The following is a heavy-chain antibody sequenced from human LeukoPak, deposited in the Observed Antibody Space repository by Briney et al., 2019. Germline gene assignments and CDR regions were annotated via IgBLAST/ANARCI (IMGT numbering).Heavy chain of an antibody. D-gene: IGHD5-24*01. Sequence: SETLSLTCTVSGYSISSGYYWGGIRQPPGKGLEWIGSIYHSGSTYYNPSLKSRVTISVDTSKNQFSLKLSSVTAADTAVYYCARDGGGDGYNLHYWGQGTLVTVSS. J-gene: IGHJ4*02. CDR1: GYSISSGYY. CDR2: IYHSGST. CDR3: ARDGGGDGYNLHY. V-gene: IGHV4-38-2*02.